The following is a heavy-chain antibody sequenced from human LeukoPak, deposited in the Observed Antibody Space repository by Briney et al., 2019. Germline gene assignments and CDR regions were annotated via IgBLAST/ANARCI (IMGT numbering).Heavy chain of an antibody. D-gene: IGHD3-3*01. J-gene: IGHJ4*02. CDR3: ARGVPYDSWSGPHYSDY. CDR1: RFTLSSYW. CDR2: IKQDGSQE. Sequence: PGGSLRLSCAAHRFTLSSYWMSWVRQAPGKGLEWVAHIKQDGSQEYYVDSVKGRYTISRDSAKNSLYLQMNSLRAEDTAVYYCARGVPYDSWSGPHYSDYWGQGTLVTVSS. V-gene: IGHV3-7*01.